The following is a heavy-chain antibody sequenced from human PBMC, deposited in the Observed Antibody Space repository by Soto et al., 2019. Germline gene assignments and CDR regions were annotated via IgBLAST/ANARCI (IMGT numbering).Heavy chain of an antibody. J-gene: IGHJ6*03. V-gene: IGHV3-74*03. CDR1: GFTFSSYW. D-gene: IGHD1-26*01. Sequence: EVQLVESGGALVQPGGSLRLSCAASGFTFSSYWMHWVRQAPGKGLVWVSRINTDGTSPKYADSVKGRFTISRDNAKNTLYLQMNSLRDEDTAVYYCARRWEYFYRDVWGKGTTVTVSS. CDR3: ARRWEYFYRDV. CDR2: INTDGTSP.